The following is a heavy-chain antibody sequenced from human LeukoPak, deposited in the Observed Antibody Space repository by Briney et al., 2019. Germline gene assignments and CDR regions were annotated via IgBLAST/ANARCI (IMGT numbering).Heavy chain of an antibody. V-gene: IGHV4-34*01. CDR3: ARGAERRWLPPHYFDY. D-gene: IGHD5-12*01. Sequence: SETLSLTCAVYGGSFSGYYWSWIRQPPGKGLEWIGEINHSGSTNYNPSLKSRVTISVDTSKNQFPLKLSSVTAADTAVYYCARGAERRWLPPHYFDYWGQGTLVTVSS. CDR1: GGSFSGYY. CDR2: INHSGST. J-gene: IGHJ4*02.